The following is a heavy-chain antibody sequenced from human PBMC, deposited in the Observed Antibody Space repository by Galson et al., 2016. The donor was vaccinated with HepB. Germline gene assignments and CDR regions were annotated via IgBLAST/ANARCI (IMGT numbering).Heavy chain of an antibody. CDR1: GYRFTTYW. D-gene: IGHD6-19*01. CDR2: IYPGDSET. Sequence: QSGAEVTKPGESLKISCQGSGYRFTTYWIGWVRQVPGIGLEWMGIIYPGDSETKYSPSFQGQVTISVDKSISTVYLQWSGLKASDTAMYYCGRIGYSSGHDYWGQGTLVTVSS. V-gene: IGHV5-51*01. J-gene: IGHJ4*02. CDR3: GRIGYSSGHDY.